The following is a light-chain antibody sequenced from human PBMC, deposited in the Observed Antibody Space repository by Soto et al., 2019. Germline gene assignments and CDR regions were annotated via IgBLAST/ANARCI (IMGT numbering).Light chain of an antibody. CDR2: DAS. CDR1: QSVNSY. J-gene: IGKJ4*01. CDR3: QHRSNWPLT. V-gene: IGKV3-11*01. Sequence: EIVLTQSPATLSLSPGERATLSCRASQSVNSYLAWYQQKPGQAPRLLIYDASNRATGIPARFSGSGSGTDFTLNISSLEPEDFAVYYCQHRSNWPLTFGGGTKVEVK.